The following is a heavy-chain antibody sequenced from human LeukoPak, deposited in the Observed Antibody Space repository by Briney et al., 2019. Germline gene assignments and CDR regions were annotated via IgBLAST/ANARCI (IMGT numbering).Heavy chain of an antibody. V-gene: IGHV3-53*01. Sequence: GGSLRLSCTVSGFTVSSNSMSWVRQAPGKGLEWVSFIYSDNTHYSDSVKGRFTISRDNSKNTLYLQMNSLRAEDTAMYYCARHETYGDYVLLDYWGQGTLVTVSS. CDR3: ARHETYGDYVLLDY. CDR2: IYSDNT. D-gene: IGHD4-17*01. J-gene: IGHJ4*02. CDR1: GFTVSSNS.